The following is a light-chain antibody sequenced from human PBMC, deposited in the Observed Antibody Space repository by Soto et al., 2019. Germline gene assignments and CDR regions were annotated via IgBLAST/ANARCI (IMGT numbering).Light chain of an antibody. V-gene: IGKV1-5*03. CDR2: RAS. J-gene: IGKJ4*01. CDR1: QSISSW. CDR3: QQYKSSPLT. Sequence: DIQMTQSPSTLSASVGDRVTITCRASQSISSWLAWYQQKPGKAPKVLIYRASTLESGVPSRFSGSGSGTEFTLTISSLQPDDFATYYCQQYKSSPLTFGGGTKVEIK.